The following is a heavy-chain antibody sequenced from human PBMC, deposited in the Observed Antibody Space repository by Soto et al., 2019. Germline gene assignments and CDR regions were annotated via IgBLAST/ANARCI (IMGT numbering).Heavy chain of an antibody. CDR2: ISGSGGST. V-gene: IGHV3-23*01. CDR1: GFTFSSYA. J-gene: IGHJ4*02. D-gene: IGHD6-19*01. CDR3: AKEFRGYSSGWILSYFDY. Sequence: EVQLLESGGGLVQPGGSLRLSCAASGFTFSSYAMSWVRQAPGKGLEWVSGISGSGGSTYYAHSVKGRFTISRNNSKNTLYLQMSSLRAEDTAVYYCAKEFRGYSSGWILSYFDYWGQGTLVTVSS.